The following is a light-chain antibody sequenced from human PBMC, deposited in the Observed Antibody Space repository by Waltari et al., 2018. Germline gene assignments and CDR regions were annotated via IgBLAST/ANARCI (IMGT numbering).Light chain of an antibody. Sequence: DIQMTQSPSTLSASLGDRVTLTCRASRRIRTWLAWSQQKLGKAPNLLIYKASTLEGGVPSRFSGSGSETEFTLTITSLQPDDFATYYCQQDYTYPYTFGQGTKLEIK. J-gene: IGKJ2*01. V-gene: IGKV1-5*03. CDR2: KAS. CDR3: QQDYTYPYT. CDR1: RRIRTW.